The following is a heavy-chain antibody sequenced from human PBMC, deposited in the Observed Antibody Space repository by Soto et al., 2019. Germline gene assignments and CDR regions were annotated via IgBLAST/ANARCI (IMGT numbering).Heavy chain of an antibody. J-gene: IGHJ4*02. D-gene: IGHD2-2*02. CDR2: IIPILCIG. Sequence: QVQLVQSGAEVKKPGSSMKVSCKASGGTFSSYTISWVRQAPGQGLEWMGRIIPILCIGNYAQKFQGRVTITADKSTSTAYMALSSLRSEDTAVYYCAMEYCSSTSCYRDYWGQGTLVTVSS. CDR1: GGTFSSYT. CDR3: AMEYCSSTSCYRDY. V-gene: IGHV1-69*02.